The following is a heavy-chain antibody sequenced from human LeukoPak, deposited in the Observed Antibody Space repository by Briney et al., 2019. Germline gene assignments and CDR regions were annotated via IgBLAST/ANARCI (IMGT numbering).Heavy chain of an antibody. CDR1: GGSISSSSYY. CDR3: ARLRPIRVAGAKRADRGYFDY. CDR2: IYYSGST. V-gene: IGHV4-39*01. D-gene: IGHD6-19*01. Sequence: SETLSLTCTVSGGSISSSSYYWGWIRQPPGKGLEWIGSIYYSGSTYYNPSLKSRVTISVDTSRNQFSLKLSSVTAADTAVYYCARLRPIRVAGAKRADRGYFDYWGQGTLVTVSS. J-gene: IGHJ4*02.